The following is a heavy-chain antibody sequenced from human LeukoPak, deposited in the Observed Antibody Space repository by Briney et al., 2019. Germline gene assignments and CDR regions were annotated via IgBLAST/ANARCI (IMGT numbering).Heavy chain of an antibody. CDR3: ARRAGEYSHPYDY. CDR2: IYSGGNT. J-gene: IGHJ4*02. CDR1: GFTVSSNS. V-gene: IGHV3-53*01. Sequence: GGSLRLSCAASGFTVSSNSWSWVRQAPGKGLEWVSFIYSGGNTRYSDSVKGRFTISRDNSKNTLYLQMNSLRAEDTAIYYCARRAGEYSHPYDYWGQGTLVTVSS. D-gene: IGHD2-15*01.